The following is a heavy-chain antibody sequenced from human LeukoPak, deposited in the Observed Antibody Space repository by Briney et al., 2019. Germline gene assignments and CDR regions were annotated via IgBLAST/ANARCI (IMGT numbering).Heavy chain of an antibody. CDR1: GFTFSSYA. CDR2: ISGSGGST. D-gene: IGHD4-17*01. Sequence: AGGSLRLSCAASGFTFSSYAMSWVRQAPGKGLEWVSAISGSGGSTYYADSVKGRFTISRDNSKNSLYLQMNSLRAEDTAVYYCARSSDYGDYADWGQGTLVTVSS. CDR3: ARSSDYGDYAD. V-gene: IGHV3-23*01. J-gene: IGHJ4*02.